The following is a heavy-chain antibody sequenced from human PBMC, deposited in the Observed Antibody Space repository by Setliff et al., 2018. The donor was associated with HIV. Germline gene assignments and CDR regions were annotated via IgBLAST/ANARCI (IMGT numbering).Heavy chain of an antibody. CDR1: GFTFTEYY. D-gene: IGHD6-13*01. CDR2: VSPHGGYT. CDR3: ARAAGYSSSWHRYAFEI. Sequence: ASVKVSCKASGFTFTEYYIHWVRQAPGQGLEWMGWVSPHGGYTSYAKKFQGRITMTTDTSIATAYMELRGLTSDDTAVYYCARAAGYSSSWHRYAFEIWGQGTMVTVSS. V-gene: IGHV1-2*02. J-gene: IGHJ3*02.